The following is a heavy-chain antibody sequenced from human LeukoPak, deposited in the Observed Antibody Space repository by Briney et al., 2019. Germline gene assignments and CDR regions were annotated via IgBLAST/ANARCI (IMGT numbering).Heavy chain of an antibody. D-gene: IGHD1-14*01. Sequence: GASVKVPCKASGYTFTSYGIGWVRQAPGQGLEWMGWISAYNGNTNYAQKLQGRVTMTTDTSTSTAYMELRSLRSDDTAVYYCARDFPHVYVGKRSHRSPGYFDYWGQGTLVTVSS. CDR1: GYTFTSYG. CDR3: ARDFPHVYVGKRSHRSPGYFDY. V-gene: IGHV1-18*01. J-gene: IGHJ4*02. CDR2: ISAYNGNT.